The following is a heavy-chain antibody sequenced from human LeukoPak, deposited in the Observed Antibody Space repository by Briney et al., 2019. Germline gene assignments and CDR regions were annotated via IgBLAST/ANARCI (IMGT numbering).Heavy chain of an antibody. D-gene: IGHD6-13*01. Sequence: GASVKVSCKASVYTFTNYGISCVRQAPGHALEWLGWISAYNGDTNYAQKLQGRVTMTTDTSTSTAYMELRSLRSDDTAVYYCAVRNRSSWSPFDFWGQGTLVTVSS. V-gene: IGHV1-18*01. J-gene: IGHJ4*02. CDR2: ISAYNGDT. CDR3: AVRNRSSWSPFDF. CDR1: VYTFTNYG.